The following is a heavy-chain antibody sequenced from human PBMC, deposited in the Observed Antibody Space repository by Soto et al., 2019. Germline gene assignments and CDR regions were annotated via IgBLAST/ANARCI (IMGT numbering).Heavy chain of an antibody. D-gene: IGHD3-10*01. Sequence: DVQLSESGGGLVQPGGSLRLPCAASGFSFNSHAMTWVRQAPGRGLEWVAAINSGVDAFYADSVKGRFTISRDNSKDTLYLQMNSLGVEDTALYYCAKVLSLRTSGKYYKPFFHGMDVWGLGTTVTVSS. J-gene: IGHJ6*02. CDR2: INSGVDA. CDR1: GFSFNSHA. CDR3: AKVLSLRTSGKYYKPFFHGMDV. V-gene: IGHV3-23*01.